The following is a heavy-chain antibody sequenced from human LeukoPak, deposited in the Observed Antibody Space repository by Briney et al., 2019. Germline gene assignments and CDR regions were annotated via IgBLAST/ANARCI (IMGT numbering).Heavy chain of an antibody. CDR2: IWYDGSHK. D-gene: IGHD2-21*02. J-gene: IGHJ4*02. V-gene: IGHV3-33*01. CDR3: ARDLGGCGDRSCSYYFDH. CDR1: GFTFSSYG. Sequence: PGGSLRLSCGASGFTFSSYGMNWLRQAPGKGLEWVAVIWYDGSHKYYADSAKGRFTISRDNSKNTVSLQMDSLRVEDTALYYCARDLGGCGDRSCSYYFDHWGQGIQVTVSS.